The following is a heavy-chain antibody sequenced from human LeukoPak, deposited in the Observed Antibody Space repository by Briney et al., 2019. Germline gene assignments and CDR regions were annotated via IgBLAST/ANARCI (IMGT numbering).Heavy chain of an antibody. CDR2: IYHSGST. CDR1: GYSISSGYY. V-gene: IGHV4-38-2*02. J-gene: IGHJ4*02. CDR3: ARGGGSYYENFDY. Sequence: ASVSLSLTCTVSGYSISSGYYWGWIRQPPGKGLEWIGSIYHSGSTYYNPSLKSRVTISVDTSKNQFSLKLSSVTAADTAVYYCARGGGSYYENFDYWGQGTLVTASS. D-gene: IGHD1-26*01.